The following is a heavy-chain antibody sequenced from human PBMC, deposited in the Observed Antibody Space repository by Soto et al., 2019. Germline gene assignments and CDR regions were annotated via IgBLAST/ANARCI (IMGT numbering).Heavy chain of an antibody. CDR2: ILSKAGNYAT. CDR1: GFIFSGSA. CDR3: IRGGSPYYYDY. J-gene: IGHJ4*02. V-gene: IGHV3-73*01. D-gene: IGHD3-16*01. Sequence: EVQLVESGGGLVQPGGSLKLSCAASGFIFSGSAVHWVRQASGKGLEWVGRILSKAGNYATAYPASMKGRFTSSRDDSENTAFLKMNSLKTEDTAVYYCIRGGSPYYYDYWGQVTLVAVSS.